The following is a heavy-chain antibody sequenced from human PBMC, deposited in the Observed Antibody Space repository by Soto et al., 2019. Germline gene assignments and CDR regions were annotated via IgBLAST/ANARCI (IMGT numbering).Heavy chain of an antibody. V-gene: IGHV1-46*01. D-gene: IGHD3-22*01. J-gene: IGHJ4*02. Sequence: ASVKVSCKASGYTFTSYYMRWVRQGPGQGLEWMGIINPSGGSTSYAQKFQGRVTMTRDTSTSTVYMELSSLRSEDTAVYYCARDSRSGDSSGRLDYWGQGTLVTVSS. CDR1: GYTFTSYY. CDR2: INPSGGST. CDR3: ARDSRSGDSSGRLDY.